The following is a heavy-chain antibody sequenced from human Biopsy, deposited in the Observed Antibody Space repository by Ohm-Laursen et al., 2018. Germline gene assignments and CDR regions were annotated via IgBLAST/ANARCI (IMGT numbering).Heavy chain of an antibody. D-gene: IGHD2/OR15-2a*01. V-gene: IGHV1-69*04. J-gene: IGHJ6*01. CDR3: ARDKTVLNYYFASDV. CDR2: IISMVGTP. CDR1: GGTFNNYG. Sequence: KVSCKASGGTFNNYGITWVRQAPGQGLEWVGRIISMVGTPKYAQKFQGRATITVDKSTSTTYLDLSSLKSEDTAVYYCARDKTVLNYYFASDVWGQGTTVTVSS.